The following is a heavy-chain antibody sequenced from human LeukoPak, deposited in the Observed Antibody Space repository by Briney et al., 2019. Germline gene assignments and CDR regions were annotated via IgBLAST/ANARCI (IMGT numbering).Heavy chain of an antibody. CDR3: TTDYGSGSYYDRGFEY. D-gene: IGHD3-10*01. Sequence: GVSLTLSCVVSGFTFRNAWMSWVRQAPGKGLEWVGRIKSKSDGGTTDYAAPVKGRFSISRDDSKNTLYMQMSSLKTEDTAVYYCTTDYGSGSYYDRGFEYWGQGTLVTVSS. CDR2: IKSKSDGGTT. V-gene: IGHV3-15*01. J-gene: IGHJ4*02. CDR1: GFTFRNAW.